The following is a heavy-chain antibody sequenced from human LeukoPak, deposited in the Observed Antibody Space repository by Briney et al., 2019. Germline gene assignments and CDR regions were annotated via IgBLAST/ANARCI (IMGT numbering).Heavy chain of an antibody. CDR1: GFTVSTNY. CDR2: IYSDGST. V-gene: IGHV3-66*01. J-gene: IGHJ4*02. D-gene: IGHD2-15*01. CDR3: AKDGRYCSGGRCYSDYGGFDF. Sequence: GGSLRLSCAASGFTVSTNYMNWVRQAPGKGLEWVSIIYSDGSTYYADSVKGGFTISRDNSKNTLYFQMNSLRAEDTAVYYCAKDGRYCSGGRCYSDYGGFDFWGQGTLVTVSS.